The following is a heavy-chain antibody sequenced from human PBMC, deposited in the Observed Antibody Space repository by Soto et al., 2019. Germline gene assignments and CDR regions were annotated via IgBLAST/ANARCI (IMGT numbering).Heavy chain of an antibody. CDR1: GFTFSNHW. V-gene: IGHV3-7*03. Sequence: GGSLRLSCAASGFTFSNHWMTWVRQAPGKGLEWVASVNQDGSEKYSVDSAKGGFTISRDNAKNSMYLQMNSLRDEDTALYYCARSSRMSRSYFDYWGQGAVVTVSS. D-gene: IGHD2-8*01. CDR2: VNQDGSEK. CDR3: ARSSRMSRSYFDY. J-gene: IGHJ4*02.